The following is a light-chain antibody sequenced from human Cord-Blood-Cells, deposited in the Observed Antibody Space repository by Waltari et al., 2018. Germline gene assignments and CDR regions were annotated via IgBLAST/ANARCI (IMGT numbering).Light chain of an antibody. CDR3: QQYDNLPTT. CDR2: DAS. Sequence: DVQMTQSPSSLSASVGDRVTITCQASQDISNYLNWYQQKPGKAPKLLIYDASNLETGVPSRFSGSGSGTDFTFTISSLQPEDIATYDCQQYDNLPTTFGGGTKVEIK. CDR1: QDISNY. V-gene: IGKV1-33*01. J-gene: IGKJ4*01.